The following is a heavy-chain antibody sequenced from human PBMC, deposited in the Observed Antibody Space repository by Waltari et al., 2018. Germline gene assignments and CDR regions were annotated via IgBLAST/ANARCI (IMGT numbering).Heavy chain of an antibody. J-gene: IGHJ4*02. CDR1: GGSIKDPSSW. V-gene: IGHV4-61*02. Sequence: QVQLQESGPGRVNPSQTLSLTCRVSGGSIKDPSSWWSWLRQPAGKGLEWIGRIYASGFTNYSPSLESRLTISADTSKNQISLILTSVTAADTAVYYCAREGEYCSDGYCYSLDHWGQGTLVTVSS. D-gene: IGHD2-15*01. CDR3: AREGEYCSDGYCYSLDH. CDR2: IYASGFT.